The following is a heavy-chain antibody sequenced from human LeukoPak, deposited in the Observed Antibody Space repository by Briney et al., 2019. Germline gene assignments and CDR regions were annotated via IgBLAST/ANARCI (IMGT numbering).Heavy chain of an antibody. D-gene: IGHD6-19*01. V-gene: IGHV4-59*01. CDR1: GGSFSGYY. CDR3: ARSGGAVTGTPFDY. Sequence: SETLSLTCAVYGGSFSGYYLSWIRQPPGKGLEWIGYIYYSGSTNYNPSLKSRVTISVDTSKNQFSLKLRSVTAADTAVYYCARSGGAVTGTPFDYWGQGTLVTVSS. CDR2: IYYSGST. J-gene: IGHJ4*02.